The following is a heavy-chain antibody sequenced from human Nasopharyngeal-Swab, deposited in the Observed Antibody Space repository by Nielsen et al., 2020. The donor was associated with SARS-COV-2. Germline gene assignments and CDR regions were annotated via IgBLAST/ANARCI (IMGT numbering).Heavy chain of an antibody. CDR2: IHYSGSS. CDR3: ARRRIPITRGIKGWFDY. D-gene: IGHD3-10*01. V-gene: IGHV4-39*01. Sequence: PGKGLEWLASIHYSGSSYYNPSLKSRVTISVDTSKNQFSLELNSVTAADTAVYYCARRRIPITRGIKGWFDYWGQGTLVTVSS. J-gene: IGHJ5*01.